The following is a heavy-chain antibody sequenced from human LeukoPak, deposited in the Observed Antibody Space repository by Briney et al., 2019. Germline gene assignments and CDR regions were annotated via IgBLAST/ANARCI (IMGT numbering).Heavy chain of an antibody. CDR3: ARDIVEVTAALFWFDL. CDR1: GYTFTGHY. D-gene: IGHD2-2*01. V-gene: IGHV1-2*06. Sequence: ASVKVSCKASGYTFTGHYMHWARQAPGQGLERVGRINPNSGGAHYAQKFQGRVTMTRDTSINTAYMELSRLRSDDTAVYYCARDIVEVTAALFWFDLWGQGTLVTVSS. J-gene: IGHJ5*02. CDR2: INPNSGGA.